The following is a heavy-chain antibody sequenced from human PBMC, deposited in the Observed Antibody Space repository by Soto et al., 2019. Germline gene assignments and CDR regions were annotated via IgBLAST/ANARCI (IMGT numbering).Heavy chain of an antibody. CDR1: SYTFTDYG. Sequence: QVQLVQSGAEVKKPGASVKVSCKTSSYTFTDYGFTWVRQAPGQGLEWMGCVSTYNDHINYAQKFQVRVTMTTDTSTSTAYLELSGLRSDDTALYYCARERGHYIYFDYWGQGTLVTDSS. CDR2: VSTYNDHI. J-gene: IGHJ4*02. CDR3: ARERGHYIYFDY. D-gene: IGHD4-4*01. V-gene: IGHV1-18*01.